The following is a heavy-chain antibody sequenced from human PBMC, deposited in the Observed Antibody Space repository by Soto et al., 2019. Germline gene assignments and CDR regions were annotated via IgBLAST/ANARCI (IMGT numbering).Heavy chain of an antibody. V-gene: IGHV3-23*01. D-gene: IGHD3-9*01. J-gene: IGHJ4*02. Sequence: GGSLRLSCTASGFILSNYAMNWVRQSPGKGLEWVSTLSKDGANEHYADSVRGRFTISRDGSKNTLYLQMNSLRAEDTAMYYCAKDPSTGSADYWGQATQVTVSS. CDR1: GFILSNYA. CDR3: AKDPSTGSADY. CDR2: LSKDGANE.